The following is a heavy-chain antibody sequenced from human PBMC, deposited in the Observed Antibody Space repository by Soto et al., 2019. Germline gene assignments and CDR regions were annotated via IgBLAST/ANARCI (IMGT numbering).Heavy chain of an antibody. D-gene: IGHD2-15*01. CDR1: GYTFTIYC. CDR2: ISAYNGNT. J-gene: IGHJ3*02. V-gene: IGHV1-18*01. Sequence: ASVKVSCKASGYTFTIYCISWVRQAPGQGLEWMGWISAYNGNTNYAQKLQGRVTMTTDTSTSTAYMELRSLRSDDTAVYYCAREWVVAATHDAFAIWGQGTMVTVSS. CDR3: AREWVVAATHDAFAI.